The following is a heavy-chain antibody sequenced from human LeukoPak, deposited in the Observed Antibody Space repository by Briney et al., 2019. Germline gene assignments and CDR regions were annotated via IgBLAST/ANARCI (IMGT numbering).Heavy chain of an antibody. Sequence: SETLSLTCTVSSGSITNYYWSWIRQPPGKELEWIGYIYYSGSTNYNPSLKSRVTISVDTSKNQFSLKLSSVTAADTAVYYCARDHYMAHDSWGQGTLVTVSS. J-gene: IGHJ4*02. V-gene: IGHV4-59*01. CDR1: SGSITNYY. CDR2: IYYSGST. CDR3: ARDHYMAHDS. D-gene: IGHD4-11*01.